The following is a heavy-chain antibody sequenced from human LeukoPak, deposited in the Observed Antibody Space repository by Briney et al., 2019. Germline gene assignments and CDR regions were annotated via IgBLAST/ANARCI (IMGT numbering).Heavy chain of an antibody. V-gene: IGHV4-39*07. J-gene: IGHJ4*02. CDR2: IYYSGSS. CDR1: GGSISSSSYY. D-gene: IGHD3-16*02. CDR3: ASGRITPGYVWGSYRPMSTINFDY. Sequence: SETLSLTCTVSGGSISSSSYYWVWIRQPPGKGLEWIGSIYYSGSSYYNPSLKSRVTISVDTSKNQFSLKLSSVTAADTAVYYCASGRITPGYVWGSYRPMSTINFDYWGQGTLVTVSS.